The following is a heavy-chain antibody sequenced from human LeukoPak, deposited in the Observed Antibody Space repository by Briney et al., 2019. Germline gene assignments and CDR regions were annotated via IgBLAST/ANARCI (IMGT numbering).Heavy chain of an antibody. CDR2: IYYSGST. Sequence: PSETLSLTCTVSGGSISSSSYYWGWIRQPPGKGLEWIGSIYYSGSTYYNPSLKSRVTISVVTSKNQFSLKLSSVAAADTAVYYCARTPDYYYNYMDVWGKGTTVTMSS. CDR3: ARTPDYYYNYMDV. CDR1: GGSISSSSYY. J-gene: IGHJ6*03. V-gene: IGHV4-39*01.